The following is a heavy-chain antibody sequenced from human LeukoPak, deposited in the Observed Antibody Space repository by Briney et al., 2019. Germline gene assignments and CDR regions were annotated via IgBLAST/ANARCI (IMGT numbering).Heavy chain of an antibody. CDR3: ARPRSGSYYYFDY. D-gene: IGHD1-26*01. V-gene: IGHV4-4*02. Sequence: SETLSLTCAVSGGSISSSNWWSWVRQPPGKGLEWIGEIYHSGSTNYNPSLKSRVTISVDKSKNQFSLKLSSVTAADTAVYYCARPRSGSYYYFDYWGQGTLVTVSS. CDR2: IYHSGST. CDR1: GGSISSSNW. J-gene: IGHJ4*02.